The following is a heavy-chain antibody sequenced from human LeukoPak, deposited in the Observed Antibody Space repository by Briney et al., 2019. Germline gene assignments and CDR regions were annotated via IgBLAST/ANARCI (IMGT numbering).Heavy chain of an antibody. CDR1: GFTFSGYE. V-gene: IGHV3-48*03. Sequence: GGSLRLSCAASGFTFSGYEVNWVRQAPGKGLEWISYISNSGSTVYYADSVKGRFTISRDNAKNSLFLQLNSLRAEDTAAYYCARDKGSGSYYPFDYWGQGTLVTVSS. CDR2: ISNSGSTV. J-gene: IGHJ4*02. D-gene: IGHD3-10*01. CDR3: ARDKGSGSYYPFDY.